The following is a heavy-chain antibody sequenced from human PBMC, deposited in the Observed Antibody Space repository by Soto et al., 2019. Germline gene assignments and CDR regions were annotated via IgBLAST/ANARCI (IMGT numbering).Heavy chain of an antibody. CDR2: IKHDGSEN. J-gene: IGHJ4*02. CDR3: VRGPLDSSASL. CDR1: GFPFSGDW. D-gene: IGHD3-22*01. Sequence: LRLSCVASGFPFSGDWMSWVRQAPGKGLEWVATIKHDGSENHCVDSVKGRFTISRDNARNSLYLQMNRLRAEDTAVFFCVRGPLDSSASLWGQGTLVTVSS. V-gene: IGHV3-7*01.